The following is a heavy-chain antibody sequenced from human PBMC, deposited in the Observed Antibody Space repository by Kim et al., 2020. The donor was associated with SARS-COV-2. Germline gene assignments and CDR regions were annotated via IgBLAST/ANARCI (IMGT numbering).Heavy chain of an antibody. CDR3: ARQGIRYNWFDP. J-gene: IGHJ5*02. CDR1: GGSISSSSYY. D-gene: IGHD3-9*01. V-gene: IGHV4-39*01. Sequence: SETLSLTCTVSGGSISSSSYYWGWIRQPPGKGLEWIGSIYYSGSTYYNPSLKSRVTISVDTSKNQFSLKLSSVTAADTAVYYCARQGIRYNWFDPWGQGT. CDR2: IYYSGST.